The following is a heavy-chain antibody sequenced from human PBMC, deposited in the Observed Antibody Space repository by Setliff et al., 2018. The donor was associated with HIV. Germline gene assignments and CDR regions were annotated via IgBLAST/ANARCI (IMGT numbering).Heavy chain of an antibody. CDR1: GFTFGDYA. D-gene: IGHD5-18*01. J-gene: IGHJ4*02. CDR3: TRLRWIQLWLEHYFDY. CDR2: IRSKAYGGTT. Sequence: PGGSLRLSCTASGFTFGDYAMSWVRQAPGKGLEWVGFIRSKAYGGTTEYAASVKGRFTISRDDSKSIAYLQMNSLKTEDTAVYYCTRLRWIQLWLEHYFDYWGQGTLVTVSS. V-gene: IGHV3-49*04.